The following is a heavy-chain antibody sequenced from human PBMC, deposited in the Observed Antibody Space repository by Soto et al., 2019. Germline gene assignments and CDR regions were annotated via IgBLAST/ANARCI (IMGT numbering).Heavy chain of an antibody. V-gene: IGHV4-39*01. D-gene: IGHD6-13*01. Sequence: QLQLQESGPGLVKPSETLSLSCTVSGGSITSSFYWGWIRQPPGKCLEWIGSIYGTGNTYYNPSLKGRVTISADTSKNQFSLNLISVTAADTAVYYCRSSSRYSTDVWGQGATVTVSS. J-gene: IGHJ6*02. CDR2: IYGTGNT. CDR3: RSSSRYSTDV. CDR1: GGSITSSFY.